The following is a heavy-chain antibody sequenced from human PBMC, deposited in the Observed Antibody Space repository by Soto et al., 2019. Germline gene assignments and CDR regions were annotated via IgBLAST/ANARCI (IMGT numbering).Heavy chain of an antibody. CDR2: ISGDGSNT. CDR1: GFRFSSYG. D-gene: IGHD5-18*01. V-gene: IGHV3-33*05. J-gene: IGHJ4*02. CDR3: ARDSGYSYGPLDY. Sequence: GGSLRLSCRTSGFRFSSYGMHWVRQAPGKGPEWVAFISGDGSNTEYVDSVKGRFTVSRDNAKNSLYLQMNSLRAEDTAVYYCARDSGYSYGPLDYWGQGTLVTVSS.